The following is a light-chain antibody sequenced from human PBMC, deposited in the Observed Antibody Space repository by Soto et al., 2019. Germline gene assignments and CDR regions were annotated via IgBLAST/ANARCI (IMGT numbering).Light chain of an antibody. CDR3: QQTYSTPRT. CDR1: QSISSW. V-gene: IGKV1-39*01. J-gene: IGKJ1*01. CDR2: AAS. Sequence: EIQMPHSPSTLSASVGDRVTIPCRASQSISSWLAWYQQKPGKAPKLLIYAASSLESGVPSWFSGSGSGTDFTLTISSLQPEDFATYYCQQTYSTPRTFGQGTKVDIK.